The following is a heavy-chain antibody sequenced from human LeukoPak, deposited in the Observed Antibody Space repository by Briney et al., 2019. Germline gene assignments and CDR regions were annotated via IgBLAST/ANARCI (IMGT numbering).Heavy chain of an antibody. J-gene: IGHJ4*02. D-gene: IGHD2-15*01. V-gene: IGHV4-4*07. CDR1: SDSISKYY. Sequence: PSETLSLTCTVSSDSISKYYWSWIRQPAGKGLEWIGRIYTSGSANYNPSLKSRVTMSVDTSKNQFSLRLSSVTAADTAVYFCARAPVAAADLYFDYWGQGTLVTVSS. CDR2: IYTSGSA. CDR3: ARAPVAAADLYFDY.